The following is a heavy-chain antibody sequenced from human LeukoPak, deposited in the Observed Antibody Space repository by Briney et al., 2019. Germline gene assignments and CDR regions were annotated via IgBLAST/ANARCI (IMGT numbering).Heavy chain of an antibody. CDR3: ARDGGNYDSSGSTDAFDI. V-gene: IGHV1-2*02. CDR2: INPNSGGT. J-gene: IGHJ3*02. Sequence: ASVKVSCKASGYAFTGYYMHWVRQAPGQGLEWMGWINPNSGGTNYAQKFQGRVTMTRDTSISTAYMELSRLRSDDTAVYYCARDGGNYDSSGSTDAFDIWGQGTMATVSS. CDR1: GYAFTGYY. D-gene: IGHD3-22*01.